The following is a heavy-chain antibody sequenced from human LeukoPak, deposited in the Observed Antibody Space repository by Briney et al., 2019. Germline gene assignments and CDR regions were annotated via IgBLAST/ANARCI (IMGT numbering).Heavy chain of an antibody. D-gene: IGHD1-14*01. CDR1: GGTFSSYA. CDR2: IIPIFGIA. J-gene: IGHJ6*02. V-gene: IGHV1-69*04. CDR3: ARDETNHYYYGMDV. Sequence: SVKVSCKASGGTFSSYAISWVRQAPGQGLEWMGRIIPIFGIANYAQKFQGRVTITADKSTSTAYMELSSLRSEDTAVYYCARDETNHYYYGMDVWGQGTTVTVSS.